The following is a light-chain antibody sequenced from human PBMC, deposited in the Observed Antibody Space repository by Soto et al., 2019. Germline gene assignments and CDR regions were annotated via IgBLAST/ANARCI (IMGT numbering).Light chain of an antibody. Sequence: EIVLTQSPGTLSLSPGERATLSCRASQSISSSYLAWYQQKPGQAPRLLVYGASSRATGIPDRFSGSGSGTDFTLTIRRLEPEDFALYYCQQYSSTFWTFGQGTKVEIK. CDR1: QSISSSY. V-gene: IGKV3-20*01. CDR2: GAS. CDR3: QQYSSTFWT. J-gene: IGKJ1*01.